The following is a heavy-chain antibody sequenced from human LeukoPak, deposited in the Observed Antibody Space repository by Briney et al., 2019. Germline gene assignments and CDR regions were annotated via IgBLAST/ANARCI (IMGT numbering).Heavy chain of an antibody. D-gene: IGHD6-19*01. Sequence: GGSLRLSCAASGFTFSSYAMNWVRQAPGKGLEWVSSISESGGTTDYADSVKGRFTISRDNSKNTLYLQMNSLRAEDTAVYYCARQWLVNGWGQGTLVTVSS. CDR3: ARQWLVNG. CDR1: GFTFSSYA. V-gene: IGHV3-23*01. CDR2: ISESGGTT. J-gene: IGHJ4*02.